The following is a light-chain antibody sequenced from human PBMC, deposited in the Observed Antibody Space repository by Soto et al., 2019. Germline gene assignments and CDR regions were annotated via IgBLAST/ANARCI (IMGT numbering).Light chain of an antibody. Sequence: TQSPSTLSASVGDRVTITCRASRSISDWLAWYQHRPGQAPRLLIYLASNRAAGVPARFSGSGSGTDFTLTISDVEPEDFAVYYCHQRQSWPRTFGQGTKVDIK. CDR2: LAS. V-gene: IGKV3-11*01. J-gene: IGKJ1*01. CDR1: RSISDW. CDR3: HQRQSWPRT.